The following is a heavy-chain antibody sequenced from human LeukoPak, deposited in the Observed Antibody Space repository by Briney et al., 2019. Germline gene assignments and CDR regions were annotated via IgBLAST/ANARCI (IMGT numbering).Heavy chain of an antibody. CDR2: IRYDGSNK. V-gene: IGHV3-30*02. CDR1: GFTFSSYG. CDR3: AKDSANIVVVPAASSEDY. Sequence: PGGSLRLSCAASGFTFSSYGMHWVRQAPGKGLEWVAFIRYDGSNKYYADSVKGRFTISRDNSKNTLYLQMNSLRAEDTAVYYCAKDSANIVVVPAASSEDYWGQGTLVTVSS. D-gene: IGHD2-2*01. J-gene: IGHJ4*02.